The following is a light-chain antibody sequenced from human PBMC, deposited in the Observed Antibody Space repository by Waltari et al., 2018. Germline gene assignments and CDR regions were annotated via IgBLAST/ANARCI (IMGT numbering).Light chain of an antibody. CDR3: QQSYSSPRT. J-gene: IGKJ5*01. V-gene: IGKV1-39*01. CDR1: QTISTY. CDR2: VAS. Sequence: DIQMTQSPSSLSASVGDRVTLTCRASQTISTYINWYQQRPGEPPNLLIYVASNLQSVVPSRFSGSGSGTDFTLTSSSLQPEDFATYYCQQSYSSPRTFGQGTRLDI.